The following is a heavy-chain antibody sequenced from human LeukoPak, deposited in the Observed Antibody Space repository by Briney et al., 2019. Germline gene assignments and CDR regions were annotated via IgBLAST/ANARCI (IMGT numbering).Heavy chain of an antibody. J-gene: IGHJ5*02. Sequence: SETLSLTCTVSGGSISSYYWSWIRQPPGKGLEWIGYIYYSGSTNYNPSLKSRVTISVDTSKNQFSLKLSSVTAADTAVYYCARTPWDYYDSSGYHNWFDPWGQGTLVTVSS. V-gene: IGHV4-59*01. CDR2: IYYSGST. CDR3: ARTPWDYYDSSGYHNWFDP. D-gene: IGHD3-22*01. CDR1: GGSISSYY.